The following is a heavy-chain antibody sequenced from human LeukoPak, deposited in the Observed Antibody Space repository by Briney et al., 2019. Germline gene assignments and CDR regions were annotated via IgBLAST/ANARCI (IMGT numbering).Heavy chain of an antibody. CDR3: ARVRCSGGSCPYYYYYYYMDV. D-gene: IGHD2-15*01. V-gene: IGHV4-59*01. Sequence: PSETLSLTCTVSGGSISSYYWSWIRQPPGKGREWMVYIYYSGSTNYNPSLKSRVTISVDTSKNQFSLKLSSVTAADTAVYYCARVRCSGGSCPYYYYYYYMDVWGKGTTVTVSS. CDR2: IYYSGST. CDR1: GGSISSYY. J-gene: IGHJ6*03.